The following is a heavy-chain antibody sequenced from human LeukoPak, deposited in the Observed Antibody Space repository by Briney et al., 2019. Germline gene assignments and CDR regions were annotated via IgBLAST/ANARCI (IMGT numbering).Heavy chain of an antibody. Sequence: NASATLSLTCTVSGTSINSHYWSSIRQPPGRGLEWIGYIYYTGSTRYSPSPKSRITISVDASKNQFSLRLNSVTAADTADYYCARLASPSPEGMPGFWFFDLWGRGSLVTGAS. CDR1: GTSINSHY. J-gene: IGHJ2*01. D-gene: IGHD2-2*01. CDR3: ARLASPSPEGMPGFWFFDL. V-gene: IGHV4-59*08. CDR2: IYYTGST.